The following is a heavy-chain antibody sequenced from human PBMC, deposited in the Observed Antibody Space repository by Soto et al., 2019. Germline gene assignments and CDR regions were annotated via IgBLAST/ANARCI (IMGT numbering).Heavy chain of an antibody. CDR3: AREYHNYYDSSGYYDAFDI. CDR1: GFTFSSYG. V-gene: IGHV3-33*01. D-gene: IGHD3-22*01. CDR2: IWYDGSNK. J-gene: IGHJ3*02. Sequence: GGSLRLSCAASGFTFSSYGMHWVRQAPGKGLEWVAVIWYDGSNKYYADSVKGRFTISRDNSKNTLYLQMNSLRAEDTAVYYCAREYHNYYDSSGYYDAFDIWGQGTMVTVSS.